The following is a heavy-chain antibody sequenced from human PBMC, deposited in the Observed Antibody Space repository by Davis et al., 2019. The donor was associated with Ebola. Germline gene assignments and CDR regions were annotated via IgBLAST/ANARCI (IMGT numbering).Heavy chain of an antibody. CDR3: ARASIGDCSGDTCQFEGFDP. V-gene: IGHV4-59*11. CDR2: IHYGGSA. J-gene: IGHJ5*02. CDR1: GASISSHY. D-gene: IGHD2-15*01. Sequence: PSETLSLTCTVSGASISSHYWSWLRQPPGKGLEWIGYIHYGGSAIYNPSLKRRAIISLDRPKNQFSLNLSSGTTADTAVYYCARASIGDCSGDTCQFEGFDPWGQGTLVTVSS.